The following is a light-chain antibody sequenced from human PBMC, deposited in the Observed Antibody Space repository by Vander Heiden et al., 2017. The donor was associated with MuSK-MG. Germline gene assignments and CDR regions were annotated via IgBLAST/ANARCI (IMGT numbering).Light chain of an antibody. CDR2: KAS. J-gene: IGKJ2*01. V-gene: IGKV1-5*03. CDR3: LQDYTYSST. Sequence: DIQMTQSPSTLSASVGDRVTITCRASQSISSWLAWYQQKPGKAPKLLIYKASSLESPVPSRFSGTGSGTEFTLTIMSLQPDDFATYYCLQDYTYSSTFGQGTKLEIK. CDR1: QSISSW.